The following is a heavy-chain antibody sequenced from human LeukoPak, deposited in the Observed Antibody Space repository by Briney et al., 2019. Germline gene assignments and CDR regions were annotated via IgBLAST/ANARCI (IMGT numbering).Heavy chain of an antibody. V-gene: IGHV3-23*01. J-gene: IGHJ3*02. CDR3: ASQEEATVDI. CDR1: GFTFSSYA. CDR2: ISGSGGST. Sequence: PGGSLRLSCAASGFTFSSYAMSWVRQAPGKGMEWDSAISGSGGSTYYADSVKGRFTISRDNPKNTLYLQMNSLRAEDTAVYYCASQEEATVDIWGQGTMVTVSS. D-gene: IGHD5-12*01.